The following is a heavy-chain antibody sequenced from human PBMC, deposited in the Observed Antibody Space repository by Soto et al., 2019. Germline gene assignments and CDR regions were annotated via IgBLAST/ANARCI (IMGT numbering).Heavy chain of an antibody. CDR2: IKQDGSEK. J-gene: IGHJ3*02. Sequence: PVGSLRLSCAASGFTFSSYWMSWVRQAPGKGLEWVANIKQDGSEKSYVDSVKGRFTISRDNAKNSLYLQMNSLRAEDTAVYYCARDLGGYSGYGLDAFDIWGQGTMVTVSS. D-gene: IGHD5-12*01. CDR1: GFTFSSYW. CDR3: ARDLGGYSGYGLDAFDI. V-gene: IGHV3-7*01.